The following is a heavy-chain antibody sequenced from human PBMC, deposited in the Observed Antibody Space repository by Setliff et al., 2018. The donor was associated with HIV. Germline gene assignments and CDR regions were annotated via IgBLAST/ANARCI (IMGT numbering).Heavy chain of an antibody. Sequence: GGSLRLSCAASGFTFSSYWMSWVRQAPGKGLEWVANIKEDGSDKAYVDSVKGRFTISRDNAKNSLYLQMNSLRAEDTAVYYCARGYNWNSGGMDVWGQGTTVTVSS. CDR1: GFTFSSYW. CDR2: IKEDGSDK. CDR3: ARGYNWNSGGMDV. D-gene: IGHD1-20*01. J-gene: IGHJ6*02. V-gene: IGHV3-7*01.